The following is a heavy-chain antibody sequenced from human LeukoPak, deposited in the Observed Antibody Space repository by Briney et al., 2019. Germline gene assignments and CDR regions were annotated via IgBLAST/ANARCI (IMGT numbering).Heavy chain of an antibody. J-gene: IGHJ4*02. D-gene: IGHD4-23*01. CDR3: ARLEYSGNFGDY. V-gene: IGHV5-51*01. CDR2: IFPDSDT. Sequence: GESLKISGNGPDCSFINIFIAVLRQMPGKGLEWLGIIFPDSDTRYSPSFQGQVAISADKSINTAYLQWSSLKASDTAMYYCARLEYSGNFGDYWGQGTLVTVSS. CDR1: DCSFINIF.